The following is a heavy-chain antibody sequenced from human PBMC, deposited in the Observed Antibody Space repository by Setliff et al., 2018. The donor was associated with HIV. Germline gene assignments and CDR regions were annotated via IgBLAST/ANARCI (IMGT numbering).Heavy chain of an antibody. CDR2: ISSSSSYI. Sequence: PSETLSLTCTVSGGSISSSDYYWGWIRQPPGKGLEWVSSISSSSSYIYYADSVKGRFTISRDNAKNSLYLQMNSLRAEDTAVYYCARSTHDSSPNWGQGTLVTVSS. V-gene: IGHV3-21*01. D-gene: IGHD3-22*01. CDR3: ARSTHDSSPN. J-gene: IGHJ4*02. CDR1: GGSISSSDYY.